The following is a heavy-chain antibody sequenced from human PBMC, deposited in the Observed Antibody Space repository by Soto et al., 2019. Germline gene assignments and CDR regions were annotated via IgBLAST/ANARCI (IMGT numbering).Heavy chain of an antibody. CDR1: GASVSSNMVA. J-gene: IGHJ4*02. CDR3: ATMGPNRRDY. Sequence: SQPLSLTFAISGASVSSNMVAWTWIRPSPSRGLEWLGRTYYRSKWYNDYAVSVKSRITINPDTSKNQFSLQLNSVTPEDTAVYYCATMGPNRRDYWGQGTLVTVSS. D-gene: IGHD2-8*01. V-gene: IGHV6-1*01. CDR2: TYYRSKWYN.